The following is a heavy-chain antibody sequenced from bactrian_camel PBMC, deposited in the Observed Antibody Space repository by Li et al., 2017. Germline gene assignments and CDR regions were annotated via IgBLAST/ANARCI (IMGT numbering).Heavy chain of an antibody. CDR1: GYTASSRC. Sequence: LGLSCAASGYTASSRCMGWFRQAPGKEREGVATIWGALSTTYADSVKGRFTISKDNAKNTLYLQMNSLKPEDTAMYYCAADPWGCAFRSPYKYWGQGTQVTVS. J-gene: IGHJ4*01. D-gene: IGHD3*01. CDR3: AADPWGCAFRSPYKY. V-gene: IGHV3S57*01. CDR2: IWGALST.